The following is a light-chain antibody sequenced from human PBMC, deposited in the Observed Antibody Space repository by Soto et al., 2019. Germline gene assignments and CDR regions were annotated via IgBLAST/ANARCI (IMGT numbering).Light chain of an antibody. CDR1: SSNIGSNT. CDR3: AAWDDSLHDWV. V-gene: IGLV1-44*01. Sequence: QSVLTQPPSASGTPGQRVTISCSGSSSNIGSNTVNWYQQLPGTAPKLLIYSNNQRPSGVPDRFSGSKSGTSASLAISGLQSEDEADYYCAAWDDSLHDWVFGGGTKLTVL. CDR2: SNN. J-gene: IGLJ3*02.